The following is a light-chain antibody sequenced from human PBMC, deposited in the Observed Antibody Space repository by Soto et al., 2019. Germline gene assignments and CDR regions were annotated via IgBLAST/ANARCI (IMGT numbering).Light chain of an antibody. CDR1: QTVSSGY. V-gene: IGKV3-11*01. CDR2: DAS. Sequence: EIVLTQSPGTLSLSPGERATLSCRASQTVSSGYVAWYQHKPGQAPRLLIYDASNRATGIPARFSGSGSGTDFTLTISSLEPEDFAVYYCQQRSNLITFGQGTRLEI. CDR3: QQRSNLIT. J-gene: IGKJ5*01.